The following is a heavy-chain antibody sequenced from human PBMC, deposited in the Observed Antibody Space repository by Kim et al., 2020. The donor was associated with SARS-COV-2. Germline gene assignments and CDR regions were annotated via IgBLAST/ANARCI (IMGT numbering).Heavy chain of an antibody. Sequence: SETLSLTCAVSGGSISSSNWWSWVRQPPGKGLEWIGEIYHSGSTNYNPSLKSRVTISVDKSKNQFSLKLSSVTAADTAVYYCARDWGYSSSWYGFYYYYYGMDVWGQGTTVTVSS. CDR1: GGSISSSNW. CDR2: IYHSGST. D-gene: IGHD6-13*01. V-gene: IGHV4-4*02. CDR3: ARDWGYSSSWYGFYYYYYGMDV. J-gene: IGHJ6*02.